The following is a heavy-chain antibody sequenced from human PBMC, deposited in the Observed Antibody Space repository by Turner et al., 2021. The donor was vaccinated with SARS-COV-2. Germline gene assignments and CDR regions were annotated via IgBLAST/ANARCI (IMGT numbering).Heavy chain of an antibody. Sequence: EVQLLASGGGLVQPGRSLRRSCAASGFTFSSSAMSWVRQAAGKGLEWGSAISGSGGTTYYADSVKGRFTISRDNSKNTLYLQMNSLRAEDTAVYYCAKADRVMIVVVITLLDYWGQGTLVTVSS. CDR2: ISGSGGTT. V-gene: IGHV3-23*01. D-gene: IGHD3-22*01. J-gene: IGHJ4*02. CDR3: AKADRVMIVVVITLLDY. CDR1: GFTFSSSA.